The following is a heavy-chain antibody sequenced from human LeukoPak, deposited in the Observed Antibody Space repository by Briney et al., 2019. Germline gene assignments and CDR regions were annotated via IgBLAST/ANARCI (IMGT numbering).Heavy chain of an antibody. D-gene: IGHD1-26*01. V-gene: IGHV3-74*03. Sequence: GGSLRLSCAASGFTLSNDWTPWVRQAPGKGLVWVSRISSDGTNTLYADSVKGRFTISRDNARNTLHLQMNSLRADGTAVYYCVVGGGIYWGQGTLVTVS. CDR1: GFTLSNDW. J-gene: IGHJ4*02. CDR2: ISSDGTNT. CDR3: VVGGGIY.